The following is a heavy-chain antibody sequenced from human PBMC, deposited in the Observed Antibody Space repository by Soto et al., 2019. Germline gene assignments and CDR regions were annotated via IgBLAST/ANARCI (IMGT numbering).Heavy chain of an antibody. D-gene: IGHD3-22*01. V-gene: IGHV3-48*02. CDR3: ARDWDYYDIPPAFDI. CDR2: ISSSSSTI. CDR1: GFTFSSYS. J-gene: IGHJ3*02. Sequence: EVQLVESGGGLVQPGGSLRLSCAASGFTFSSYSINWVRQAPGKGLEWVSYISSSSSTIYYADSVKGRFTISRDNAKNSLYLQMNSLRDEDTAVYYCARDWDYYDIPPAFDIWGQGTMVTVSS.